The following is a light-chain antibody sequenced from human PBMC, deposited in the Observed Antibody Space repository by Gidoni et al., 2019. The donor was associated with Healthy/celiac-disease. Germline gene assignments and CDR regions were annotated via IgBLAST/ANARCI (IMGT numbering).Light chain of an antibody. CDR2: GSS. Sequence: QSVLTQPPSVSGASGQRVTISCTGSSSNIGADYDVHWYQQLPGTAPKLLVYGSSNRPSGVPDRFSGSKSGTSASLAITGLQAEDEADYYCQSYDTRLSGPVFGGGTKLTVL. CDR3: QSYDTRLSGPV. J-gene: IGLJ3*02. V-gene: IGLV1-40*01. CDR1: SSNIGADYD.